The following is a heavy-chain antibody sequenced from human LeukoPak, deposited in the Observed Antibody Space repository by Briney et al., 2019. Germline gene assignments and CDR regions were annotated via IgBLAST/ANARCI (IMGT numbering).Heavy chain of an antibody. D-gene: IGHD4-23*01. V-gene: IGHV4-59*08. Sequence: SETLSLTCTVSGGSLSDYHWSWIRQPPGKGLEWIGYIYYSGSTNYNPSLKSRVTISVDTSKNQFSLKLSSVTAADTAVYYCARQAVTEYYFDYWGQGTLVTVSS. J-gene: IGHJ4*02. CDR3: ARQAVTEYYFDY. CDR1: GGSLSDYH. CDR2: IYYSGST.